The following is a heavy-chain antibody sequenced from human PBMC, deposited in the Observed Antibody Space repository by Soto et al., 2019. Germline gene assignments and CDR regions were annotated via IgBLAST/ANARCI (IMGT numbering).Heavy chain of an antibody. D-gene: IGHD2-15*01. Sequence: QVPLVQSGAEVKKPGASVKVSCKASGYTFTSYGISWVRQAPGQGLEWMGWISAYNGNTNYAQKLQGRVTMTTDTSTSTAYMELRSLRSDDTAVYYCARDGALGYCSGGSCYSYYFDYWGQGTLVTVSS. J-gene: IGHJ4*02. CDR1: GYTFTSYG. CDR3: ARDGALGYCSGGSCYSYYFDY. V-gene: IGHV1-18*01. CDR2: ISAYNGNT.